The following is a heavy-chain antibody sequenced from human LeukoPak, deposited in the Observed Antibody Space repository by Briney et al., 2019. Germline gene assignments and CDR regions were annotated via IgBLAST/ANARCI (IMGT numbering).Heavy chain of an antibody. D-gene: IGHD3-3*01. J-gene: IGHJ3*02. Sequence: GGSLRLSCAAFGFTFSSYAMSWVRQAPGKGLEWVSAISGSGGSTYYADSVKGRFTISRDNSKNTLYLQMNSLRAEDTAVYYCAKDRIADFWSGATNDAFDIWGQGTMVTVSS. V-gene: IGHV3-23*01. CDR2: ISGSGGST. CDR3: AKDRIADFWSGATNDAFDI. CDR1: GFTFSSYA.